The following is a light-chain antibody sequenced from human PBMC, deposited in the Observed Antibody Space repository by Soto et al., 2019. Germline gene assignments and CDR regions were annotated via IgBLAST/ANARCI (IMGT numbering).Light chain of an antibody. CDR2: RAS. Sequence: IVMTQSPATLSVSQGESATLSCRASQNIYYNVAWYKHRPGQAPRLLIYRASTRATGVPARFSGSGSGTEFTLTIRSLQSEDFTVYSCLQYHNLWAFGQGTQVAIK. J-gene: IGKJ1*01. V-gene: IGKV3-15*01. CDR3: LQYHNLWA. CDR1: QNIYYN.